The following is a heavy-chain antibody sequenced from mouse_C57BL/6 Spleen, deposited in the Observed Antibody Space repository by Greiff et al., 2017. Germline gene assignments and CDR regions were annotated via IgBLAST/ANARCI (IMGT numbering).Heavy chain of an antibody. J-gene: IGHJ3*01. CDR1: GYTFTDYY. Sequence: EVQLQQSGPVLVKPGASVKMSCKASGYTFTDYYMNWVKQSHGKSLEWIGVINPYNGGTSYNQKFKGKATLTVDKSSSTAYMELNSLTSEDSAVYYCARLLYDYDEAYWGPGTLVTVSA. CDR3: ARLLYDYDEAY. D-gene: IGHD2-4*01. CDR2: INPYNGGT. V-gene: IGHV1-19*01.